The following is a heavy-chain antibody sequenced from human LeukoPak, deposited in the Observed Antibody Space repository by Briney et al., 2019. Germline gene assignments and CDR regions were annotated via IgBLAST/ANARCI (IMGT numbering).Heavy chain of an antibody. CDR2: IWYDGSNK. D-gene: IGHD4-23*01. CDR3: ASLMTTVDRDAFDI. Sequence: PGGSLGLSCAASGFTFSSYGMHWVRQAPGKGLEWVAVIWYDGSNKYYADSVKGRFTISRDNSKNTLYLQMNSLRAEDTAVYYCASLMTTVDRDAFDIWGQGTMVTVSS. V-gene: IGHV3-33*01. J-gene: IGHJ3*02. CDR1: GFTFSSYG.